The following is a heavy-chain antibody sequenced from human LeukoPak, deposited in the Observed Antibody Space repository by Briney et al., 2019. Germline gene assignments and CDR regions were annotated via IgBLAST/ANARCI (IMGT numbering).Heavy chain of an antibody. CDR3: ARVKGYGGNGDY. J-gene: IGHJ4*02. Sequence: ASVKVSCKASGYTFTGYYMHWVRQAPGXXXXXMGWINPNSGGTNYAQKFQGRVTMTRDTSISTAYMELSRLRSDDTAVYYCARVKGYGGNGDYWGQGTLVTVSS. V-gene: IGHV1-2*02. CDR1: GYTFTGYY. CDR2: INPNSGGT. D-gene: IGHD4-17*01.